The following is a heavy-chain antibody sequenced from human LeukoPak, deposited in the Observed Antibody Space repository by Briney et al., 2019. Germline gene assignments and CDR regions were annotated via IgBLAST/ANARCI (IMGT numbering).Heavy chain of an antibody. CDR2: IYHSGST. Sequence: PSETLSLTCAVSGGSISSSNWWSWVRPPPGKGLEWGGEIYHSGSTNYNPPIKSRVTISVDKSKNQFSLKLSSVTAADTAVYYCARADIAAAARRSNYFDYWGQGTLVTVSS. D-gene: IGHD6-13*01. CDR3: ARADIAAAARRSNYFDY. J-gene: IGHJ4*02. V-gene: IGHV4-4*02. CDR1: GGSISSSNW.